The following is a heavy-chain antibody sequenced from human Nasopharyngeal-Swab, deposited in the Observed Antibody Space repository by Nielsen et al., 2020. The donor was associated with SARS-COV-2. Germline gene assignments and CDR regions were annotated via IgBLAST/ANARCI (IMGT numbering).Heavy chain of an antibody. Sequence: GESLKISCVASGFTFNIFALNWVRQAPGKGLEWVSGIRGSGTDTYYADSAKGRFTISRDISKNTVYLQMDSLRAEDTAVYYCAKDVLNAYYGSWSYWLTSYFEVCCRGALVTVSS. J-gene: IGHJ2*01. CDR1: GFTFNIFA. D-gene: IGHD3-10*01. V-gene: IGHV3-23*01. CDR2: IRGSGTDT. CDR3: AKDVLNAYYGSWSYWLTSYFEV.